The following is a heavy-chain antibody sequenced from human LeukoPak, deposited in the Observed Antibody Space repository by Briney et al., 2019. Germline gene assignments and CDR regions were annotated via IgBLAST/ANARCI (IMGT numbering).Heavy chain of an antibody. V-gene: IGHV1-69*13. D-gene: IGHD3-10*01. CDR1: RGTFSSYA. J-gene: IGHJ4*02. CDR2: IIPIFGTA. CDR3: ARVNGSGSYYYY. Sequence: SVKVSCKASRGTFSSYAISWVRQAPGQGLEWMGGIIPIFGTANYAQKFQGTVTITADESTSTAYMELSSLRSEDTAVYYCARVNGSGSYYYYWGQGTLVTVSS.